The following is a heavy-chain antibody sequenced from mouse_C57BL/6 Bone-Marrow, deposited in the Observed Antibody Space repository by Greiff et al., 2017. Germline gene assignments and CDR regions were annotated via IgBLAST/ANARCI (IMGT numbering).Heavy chain of an antibody. CDR3: ECPYYSNNGYFDV. CDR2: FYPGSGST. J-gene: IGHJ1*03. V-gene: IGHV1-55*01. Sequence: VQLQQPGAELVKPGASVKMSCKASGYTFTSYWITWVKQRPGQGLEWIGDFYPGSGSTNYNEKFKSKATLTVDTASSTAYMQLSSLTSEDSAVYYCECPYYSNNGYFDVWGTGTTVTVTS. CDR1: GYTFTSYW. D-gene: IGHD2-5*01.